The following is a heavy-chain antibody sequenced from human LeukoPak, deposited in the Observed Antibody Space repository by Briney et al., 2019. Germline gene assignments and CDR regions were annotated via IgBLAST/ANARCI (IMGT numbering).Heavy chain of an antibody. D-gene: IGHD3-16*01. CDR1: GFTFSGYA. CDR2: ISTDGNDK. J-gene: IGHJ6*02. Sequence: GGSLRLSCAASGFTFSGYAMHWVRQAPGKGLEWLTVISTDGNDKHYADSVKGRFTVSRDNSKNTLFLQMNSLRAEDTAVYYCAREIRYYYGMDVWGQGTTVTVSS. V-gene: IGHV3-30*04. CDR3: AREIRYYYGMDV.